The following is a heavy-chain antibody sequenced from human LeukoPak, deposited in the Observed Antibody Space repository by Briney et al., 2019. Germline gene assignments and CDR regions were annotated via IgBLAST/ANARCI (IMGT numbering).Heavy chain of an antibody. D-gene: IGHD4-17*01. CDR2: ISHDGSNK. V-gene: IGHV3-30*18. CDR1: GFTFSSYG. J-gene: IGHJ3*02. Sequence: PGRSLRLSCAASGFTFSSYGMHWVRQAPGKGLEWVAVISHDGSNKYYADSVKGRFTISRDNSKITLYLQMNSLRAEDTAVYYCAKIRGYGDYYDAFDIWGQGTMVTVSS. CDR3: AKIRGYGDYYDAFDI.